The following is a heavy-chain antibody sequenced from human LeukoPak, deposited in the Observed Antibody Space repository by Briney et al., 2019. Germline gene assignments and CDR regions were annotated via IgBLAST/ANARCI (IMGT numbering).Heavy chain of an antibody. CDR2: ISWDGGST. CDR1: GFTFDDYT. V-gene: IGHV3-43*01. J-gene: IGHJ4*02. D-gene: IGHD6-25*01. CDR3: AKEAIASAGLDS. Sequence: PGGSLRLSCAAPGFTFDDYTLHWVRQAPGKGLEWVSLISWDGGSTYYADSVKGRFTISRDNSKNSLCLQMNSLRTEDTALYYCAKEAIASAGLDSWGQGTLVTVSS.